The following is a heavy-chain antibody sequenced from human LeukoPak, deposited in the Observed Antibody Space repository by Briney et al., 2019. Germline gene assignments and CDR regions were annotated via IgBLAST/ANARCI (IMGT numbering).Heavy chain of an antibody. V-gene: IGHV3-15*01. J-gene: IGHJ4*02. CDR3: AKDDMLASPRSGWV. CDR1: GFTFSNAW. CDR2: IRSKSQGGTA. D-gene: IGHD2-8*01. Sequence: GGSLRLSCAASGFTFSNAWMSWVRRAPGKGLEWVGRIRSKSQGGTADYAAPVKGRFTISRDDSQNTLYLQMNSLQTEDTAVYYCAKDDMLASPRSGWVWGQGTLVTVSS.